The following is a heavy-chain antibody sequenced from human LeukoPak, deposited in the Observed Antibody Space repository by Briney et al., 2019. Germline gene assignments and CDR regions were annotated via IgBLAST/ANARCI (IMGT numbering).Heavy chain of an antibody. J-gene: IGHJ5*02. V-gene: IGHV3-23*01. CDR3: ARDGAAAGRNWFDP. CDR2: ISGSGGST. D-gene: IGHD6-13*01. CDR1: GFTFSSYG. Sequence: PGGSLRLSCAASGFTFSSYGMSWVRQAPGKGLEWVSAISGSGGSTYYADSVKGRFTISRDNAKNSLYLQMNSLRAEDTAVYYCARDGAAAGRNWFDPWGQGTLVTVSS.